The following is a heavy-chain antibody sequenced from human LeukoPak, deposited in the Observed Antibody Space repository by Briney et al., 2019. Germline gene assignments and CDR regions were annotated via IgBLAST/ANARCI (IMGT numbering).Heavy chain of an antibody. D-gene: IGHD2-2*01. CDR1: GGSISSYY. V-gene: IGHV4-4*07. Sequence: SETLSLTCTVSGGSISSYYWSWIRQPAGKGLEWIGRIYTSGSTNYNPSLKSRVTMSVDTSKNQFSLKLSSVTAADTAVYYCARATTGGVPAVALETAFDIWGQGTMVTVSS. J-gene: IGHJ3*02. CDR3: ARATTGGVPAVALETAFDI. CDR2: IYTSGST.